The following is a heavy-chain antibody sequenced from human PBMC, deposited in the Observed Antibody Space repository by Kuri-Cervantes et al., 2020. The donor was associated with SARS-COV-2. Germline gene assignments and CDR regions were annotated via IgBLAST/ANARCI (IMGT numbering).Heavy chain of an antibody. V-gene: IGHV3-21*01. D-gene: IGHD2-2*01. Sequence: GESLKISCAASGFTFSSYSMNWVRQAPGKGLEWVSSISSSSSYIYYADSVRGRFTVSRDNAKNTLYLQMDSLRDEDTAVYFCARLGIVAVQPTSLGAFDIWGHGTVVTVSS. CDR3: ARLGIVAVQPTSLGAFDI. J-gene: IGHJ3*02. CDR2: ISSSSSYI. CDR1: GFTFSSYS.